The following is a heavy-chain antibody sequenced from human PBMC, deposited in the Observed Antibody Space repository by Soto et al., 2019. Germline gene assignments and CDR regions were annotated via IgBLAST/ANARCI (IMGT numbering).Heavy chain of an antibody. CDR2: LKSDGGSA. J-gene: IGHJ6*03. V-gene: IGHV3-74*01. CDR3: ARGAKGAYYVDV. CDR1: GFTFSDFW. Sequence: EVQLVESGGGLVQPGGSLRLSCAASGFTFSDFWLHWVRQATEKGLVWVSRLKSDGGSANYADSVKGRFTIFRDNAKNTVYLKMNSLRAEDTAVYYCARGAKGAYYVDVWGKGTTVTVSS. D-gene: IGHD2-21*01.